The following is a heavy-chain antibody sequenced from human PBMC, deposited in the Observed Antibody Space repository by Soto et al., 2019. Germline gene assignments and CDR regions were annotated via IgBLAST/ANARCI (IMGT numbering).Heavy chain of an antibody. D-gene: IGHD3-10*01. CDR1: GGSISSDDFF. CDR2: IYHRRTT. J-gene: IGHJ6*02. V-gene: IGHV4-31*03. CDR3: AIDEDLRSGLSGSMDV. Sequence: QVQLQESGPGLVKPSETLSLSCNVSGGSISSDDFFWSWVRHHPARGLEWIGYIYHRRTTYYNPYRQTRITISVDTSKNQVSLKVRSVTAADPEVSCCAIDEDLRSGLSGSMDVWGQGTAVTVS.